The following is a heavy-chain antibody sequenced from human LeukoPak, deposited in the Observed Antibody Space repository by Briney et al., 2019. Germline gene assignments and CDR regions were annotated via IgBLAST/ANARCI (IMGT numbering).Heavy chain of an antibody. D-gene: IGHD1-7*01. CDR3: ARLQLRAYYMDV. CDR1: GGSISSGGYY. V-gene: IGHV4-31*03. J-gene: IGHJ6*03. CDR2: IYYSGST. Sequence: SETLSLTCTVSGGSISSGGYYWSWIRQHPGKGLEWIGYIYYSGSTYYNLSLKSRVTISVDTSKNQFSLKLSSVTAADTAVYYCARLQLRAYYMDVWGKGTTVTVSS.